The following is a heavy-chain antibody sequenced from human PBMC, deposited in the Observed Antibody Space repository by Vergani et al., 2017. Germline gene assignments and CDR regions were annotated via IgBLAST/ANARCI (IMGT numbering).Heavy chain of an antibody. D-gene: IGHD6-13*01. Sequence: EVQLVESGGGLVKPGGSLRLSCAASGFTFSSYSMNWVRQAPGKGLEWVSSISSSSSYIYYADSVKGRFTISRDNANNSLYLQMNSLRAEDTAVYYCARWGIAAAGTDFDYWGQGTLVTVSS. J-gene: IGHJ4*02. V-gene: IGHV3-21*01. CDR3: ARWGIAAAGTDFDY. CDR2: ISSSSSYI. CDR1: GFTFSSYS.